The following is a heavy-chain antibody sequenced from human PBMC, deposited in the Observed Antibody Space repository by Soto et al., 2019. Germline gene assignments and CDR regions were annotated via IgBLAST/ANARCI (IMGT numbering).Heavy chain of an antibody. J-gene: IGHJ4*02. CDR1: GVSISSYY. Sequence: SETLSLTCTVSGVSISSYYWSWIRQPPGKGLEWIGYIFYSGSTNYNPSLKSRVTISVDTSKNQFSLKLSSVTAADTAVYYCARGPTRYYFDYWGQVTLVSVS. CDR3: ARGPTRYYFDY. CDR2: IFYSGST. V-gene: IGHV4-59*01.